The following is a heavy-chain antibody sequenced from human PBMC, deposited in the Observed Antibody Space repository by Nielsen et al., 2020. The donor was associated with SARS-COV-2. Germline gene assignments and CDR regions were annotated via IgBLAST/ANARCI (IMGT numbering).Heavy chain of an antibody. V-gene: IGHV3-66*01. CDR1: GFIVSKNY. CDR3: ARDGVGYYYYMDV. CDR2: IFSDGST. Sequence: ETLSLTCAASGFIVSKNYMNWVRQAPGKGLEWVSVIFSDGSTYYADSVKGRFTISRDTSRNTLFLQMNSLRDEDTGVYYCARDGVGYYYYMDVWGKGTTVTVSS. D-gene: IGHD3-3*01. J-gene: IGHJ6*03.